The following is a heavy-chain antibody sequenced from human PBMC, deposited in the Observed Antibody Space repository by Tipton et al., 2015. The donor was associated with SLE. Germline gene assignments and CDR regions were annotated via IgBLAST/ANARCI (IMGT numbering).Heavy chain of an antibody. J-gene: IGHJ5*02. CDR3: ARLHGYSHGLNWFDP. D-gene: IGHD5-18*01. Sequence: TLSLTCTVSGDSITSLYWSWIRQPAGGGLEWIGRIYTNENTNYSPSLKSRVTMSVDTSKNQFSLRLTSVIAADTAVYYCARLHGYSHGLNWFDPWGQGTLISVSS. CDR2: IYTNENT. V-gene: IGHV4-4*07. CDR1: GDSITSLY.